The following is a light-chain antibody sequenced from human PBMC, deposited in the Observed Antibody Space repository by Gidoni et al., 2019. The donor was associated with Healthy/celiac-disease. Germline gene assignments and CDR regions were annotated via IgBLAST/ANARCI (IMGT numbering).Light chain of an antibody. CDR3: QQSYTSPWT. Sequence: DIQMTQSPSSLSASVGDRVTITCRASQIISSYLNWYQQKPGKAPKLLTYAASSLQSGVPSKFSGSGSGTDFTLAISSLQPEDFATYYCQQSYTSPWTFGQGTKVGI. CDR2: AAS. V-gene: IGKV1-39*01. CDR1: QIISSY. J-gene: IGKJ1*01.